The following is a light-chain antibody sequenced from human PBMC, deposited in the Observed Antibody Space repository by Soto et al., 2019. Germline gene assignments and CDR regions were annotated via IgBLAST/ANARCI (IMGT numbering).Light chain of an antibody. J-gene: IGKJ1*01. Sequence: DIVLTQSPGTLSLSTGERVTISCRASQGISSNLAWYQQKPGKAPRHLISGASTRSTGIPARFSGSGSGTEFTLTISSLQSEDFAVYYCPQYNNWPRTFGQGTKVDIK. CDR3: PQYNNWPRT. CDR2: GAS. V-gene: IGKV3-15*01. CDR1: QGISSN.